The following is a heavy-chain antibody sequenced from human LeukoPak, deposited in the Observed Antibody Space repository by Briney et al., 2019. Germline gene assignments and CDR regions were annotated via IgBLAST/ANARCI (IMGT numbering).Heavy chain of an antibody. CDR1: GFTFSSYS. CDR2: ISSGSSTI. Sequence: GGSLRLSCAASGFTFSSYSMNWVRQAPGKGLEWVSYISSGSSTIYYADSVKGRFTISRDNAKNSLYLQMNSLRAEDTAVYYCARRTYDSSGYYYLFDYWGQGTLVTVSS. D-gene: IGHD3-22*01. CDR3: ARRTYDSSGYYYLFDY. V-gene: IGHV3-48*04. J-gene: IGHJ4*02.